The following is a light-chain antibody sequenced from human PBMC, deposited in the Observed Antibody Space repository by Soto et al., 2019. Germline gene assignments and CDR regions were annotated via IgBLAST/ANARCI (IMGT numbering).Light chain of an antibody. CDR2: GNI. V-gene: IGLV1-40*01. CDR3: QSYDSSLSGRVV. J-gene: IGLJ2*01. Sequence: QSVLTQPPSVSGAPGQRVTISCTGSSSNIGAGYDVHWYQQLPGTAPKLLIYGNINRASGVPDRFSGSKSGTSASLAITGLQAEDEAHYYCQSYDSSLSGRVVFGGGTKLTVL. CDR1: SSNIGAGYD.